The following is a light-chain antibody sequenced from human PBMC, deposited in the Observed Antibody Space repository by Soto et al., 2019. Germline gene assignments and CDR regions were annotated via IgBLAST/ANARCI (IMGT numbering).Light chain of an antibody. J-gene: IGLJ1*01. CDR2: NNN. CDR1: SSNIGTNA. CDR3: AAWDDSLNGYV. V-gene: IGLV1-44*01. Sequence: QSALAQPPPASGTPGQRVTISCSGDSSNIGTNAVNWYQQLPGTAPKLLIYNNNQWPSGVPDRFSGSKSGTSASLAISGLQSEDEADYYCAAWDDSLNGYVFGTGTKVTVL.